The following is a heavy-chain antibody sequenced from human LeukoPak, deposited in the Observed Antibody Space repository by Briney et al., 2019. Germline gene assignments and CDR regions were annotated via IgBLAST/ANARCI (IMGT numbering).Heavy chain of an antibody. CDR3: ARDGNHVLLWFGEFPNFDY. D-gene: IGHD3-10*01. Sequence: AGSLRLSCAASGFTFSSYGMHWVRQAPGKGLEWVAVIWYDGSNKYYADSVKGRFTISRDNSKNTLYLQMNSLRAEDTAVYYCARDGNHVLLWFGEFPNFDYRGQGTLVTVSS. CDR1: GFTFSSYG. J-gene: IGHJ4*02. CDR2: IWYDGSNK. V-gene: IGHV3-33*01.